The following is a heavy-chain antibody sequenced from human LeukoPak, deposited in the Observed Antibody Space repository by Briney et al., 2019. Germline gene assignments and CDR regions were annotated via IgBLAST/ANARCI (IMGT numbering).Heavy chain of an antibody. J-gene: IGHJ6*03. CDR2: IIPILGIA. Sequence: ASVKVSCKASGGTFSSYTISWVRQAPGQGLEWMGRIIPILGIANYAQKFQGRVTMTTDTSTSTAYMELRSLRSDDTAVYYCARVSYSSSWYYFGERYYYYMDVWGKGTTVTVSS. D-gene: IGHD6-13*01. V-gene: IGHV1-69*02. CDR1: GGTFSSYT. CDR3: ARVSYSSSWYYFGERYYYYMDV.